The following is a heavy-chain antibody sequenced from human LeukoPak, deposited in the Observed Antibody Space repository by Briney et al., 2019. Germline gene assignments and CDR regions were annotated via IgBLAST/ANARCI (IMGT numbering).Heavy chain of an antibody. CDR2: IIPILGIA. D-gene: IGHD4-23*01. CDR1: GGTFSSYA. V-gene: IGHV1-69*04. Sequence: ASVKVSCKASGGTFSSYAISWVRQAPGQGLEWMGRIIPILGIANYSQKFQRRVTIPADNSTRTAYMERRSLSSEAPAVYYCARAHLYGGTPVNWFAPWGQGTLVTVSS. J-gene: IGHJ5*02. CDR3: ARAHLYGGTPVNWFAP.